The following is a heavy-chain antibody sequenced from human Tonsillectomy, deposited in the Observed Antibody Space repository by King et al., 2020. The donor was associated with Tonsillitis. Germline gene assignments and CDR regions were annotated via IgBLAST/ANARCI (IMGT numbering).Heavy chain of an antibody. CDR3: ARVSLTYCSGTSCYAYYYDGMDV. CDR2: MNPNSGNT. J-gene: IGHJ6*02. CDR1: GYTFTSYD. Sequence: QLVQSGAEVKKPGASVKVSCKASGYTFTSYDVNWVRQATGQGLEWMGWMNPNSGNTGYAQKFQGRVTMTRNTSISTAYMELSSLRSEDAAVYYCARVSLTYCSGTSCYAYYYDGMDVWGQGTTVTVSS. V-gene: IGHV1-8*01. D-gene: IGHD2-2*01.